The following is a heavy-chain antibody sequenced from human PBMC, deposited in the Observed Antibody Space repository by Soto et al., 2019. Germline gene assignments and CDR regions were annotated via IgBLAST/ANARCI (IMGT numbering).Heavy chain of an antibody. V-gene: IGHV3-11*06. CDR2: ISSSSSYT. J-gene: IGHJ3*02. CDR3: ARGYSGYGPTTAFDI. Sequence: GGSLRLSCAASGFTFSDYYMSWIRQAPGKGLEWVSYISSSSSYTNYADSVKGRFTISRDNAKNSLYLRMNSLRAEDTAVYYCARGYSGYGPTTAFDIWGQGTMVTVSS. CDR1: GFTFSDYY. D-gene: IGHD5-12*01.